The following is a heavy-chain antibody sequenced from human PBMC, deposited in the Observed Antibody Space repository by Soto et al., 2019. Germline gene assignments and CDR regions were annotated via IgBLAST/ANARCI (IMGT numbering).Heavy chain of an antibody. CDR2: IYYSGST. D-gene: IGHD2-21*01. J-gene: IGHJ5*02. Sequence: SETLSLTCTVSGGSISSSSYYWGWIRQPPGKGLEWIGSIYYSGSTYYNPSLRSRVTMSIDTSKNQLSLNLRSVSAADTAVYYCARGRGEFDAWGQGTPVTVSS. V-gene: IGHV4-39*07. CDR1: GGSISSSSYY. CDR3: ARGRGEFDA.